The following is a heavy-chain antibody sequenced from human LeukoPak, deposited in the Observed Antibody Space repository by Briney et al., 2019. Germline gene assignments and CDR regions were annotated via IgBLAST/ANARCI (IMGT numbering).Heavy chain of an antibody. CDR1: GGSISSYY. CDR2: IYYSGVA. CDR3: AAGRVITEVNALDY. J-gene: IGHJ4*02. D-gene: IGHD3-22*01. V-gene: IGHV4-59*08. Sequence: PSETLSLTCTVSGGSISSYYWSWIRHPPGKGLGWIGFIYYSGVATYSPSLESRVTISVDTSRKQFSLKMNSVTAADTAVYYCAAGRVITEVNALDYWGQGILVTVSS.